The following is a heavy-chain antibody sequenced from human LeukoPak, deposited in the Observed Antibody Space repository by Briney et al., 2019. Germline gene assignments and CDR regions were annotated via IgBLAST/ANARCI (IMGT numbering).Heavy chain of an antibody. J-gene: IGHJ4*02. D-gene: IGHD6-6*01. Sequence: ASETLSLTCAVYGGSFSGYYWSWIRQPPGKGLEWIGEINHSGSTNYNPSLKSRVTISVDTSKTQFSLKLSSVTAADTAVYYCARGRGIAARPGLFDYWGQGTLVTVSS. CDR2: INHSGST. CDR3: ARGRGIAARPGLFDY. V-gene: IGHV4-34*01. CDR1: GGSFSGYY.